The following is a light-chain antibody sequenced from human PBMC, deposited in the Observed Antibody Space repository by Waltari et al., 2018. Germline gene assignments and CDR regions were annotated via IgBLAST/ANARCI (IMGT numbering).Light chain of an antibody. CDR1: QTVSTIA. V-gene: IGKV3-20*01. J-gene: IGKJ4*01. CDR2: STY. Sequence: ELMLTQTPVTLPLSPGDSASLSCRASQTVSTIALSWYQQKPGQAPRVLIYSTYNRATGIPDRFSGSGSGTDFTLTINRLAPEDFAMYYCQQYDGIVVTFGGGTKVEI. CDR3: QQYDGIVVT.